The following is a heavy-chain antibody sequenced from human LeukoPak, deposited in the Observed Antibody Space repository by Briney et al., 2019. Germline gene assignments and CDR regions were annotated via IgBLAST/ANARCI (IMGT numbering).Heavy chain of an antibody. CDR3: AKDISSGIKTGYYFDY. V-gene: IGHV3-9*01. CDR1: GFTFDDYA. J-gene: IGHJ4*02. CDR2: ISWNSGSI. D-gene: IGHD3-22*01. Sequence: SLRLSCAASGFTFDDYAMHWVRQAPGKGLEWVSGISWNSGSIGYADSVKGRFTISRDNAKNSLYLQMNSLRAEDTALYYCAKDISSGIKTGYYFDYWGQGTLVTVSS.